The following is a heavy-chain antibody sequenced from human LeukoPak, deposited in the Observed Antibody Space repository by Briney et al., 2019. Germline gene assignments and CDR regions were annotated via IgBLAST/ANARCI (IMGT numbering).Heavy chain of an antibody. D-gene: IGHD2-21*01. J-gene: IGHJ5*02. CDR1: GFTFSRYW. CDR2: INQDGSEK. V-gene: IGHV3-7*01. CDR3: ARGYCGYTSCSPPPDT. Sequence: GGSLRLSCAASGFTFSRYWMTWVRQAPGKGLEWVANINQDGSEKYYVDSVKGRFTISRDNAKNSLYLQMNNLRAEDTAVYYCARGYCGYTSCSPPPDTWGQGTLVTVSS.